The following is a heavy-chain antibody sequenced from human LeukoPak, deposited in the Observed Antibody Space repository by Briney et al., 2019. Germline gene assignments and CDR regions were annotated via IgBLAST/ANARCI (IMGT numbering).Heavy chain of an antibody. CDR3: ARGGFGVGISDFYGLDV. D-gene: IGHD3-3*01. J-gene: IGHJ6*02. CDR2: TSFDGRNK. CDR1: GFTFSSYW. V-gene: IGHV3-30*03. Sequence: PGGSLRLSCAASGFTFSSYWMSWVRQAPGKGLEWVALTSFDGRNKHHANSVRGRFSTSRDNSKNTLYLQMNSLRTEDTAVYYCARGGFGVGISDFYGLDVWGQGTTVTVSS.